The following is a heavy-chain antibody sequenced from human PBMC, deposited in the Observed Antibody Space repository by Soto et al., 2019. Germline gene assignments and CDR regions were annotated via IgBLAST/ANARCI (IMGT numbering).Heavy chain of an antibody. Sequence: QVQLQESGPGLVKPSGTLSLTCDVSGGSITNTNWWSWVRQSPGKGLEWIGEIYYSGTTKYNPSPKIRVTISVYKAKKKVSLNLTSVSAADTDMDYCAGRNYDNCGCLDSCGQGTLVTVSS. V-gene: IGHV4-4*02. J-gene: IGHJ4*02. D-gene: IGHD1-1*01. CDR3: AGRNYDNCGCLDS. CDR1: GGSITNTNW. CDR2: IYYSGTT.